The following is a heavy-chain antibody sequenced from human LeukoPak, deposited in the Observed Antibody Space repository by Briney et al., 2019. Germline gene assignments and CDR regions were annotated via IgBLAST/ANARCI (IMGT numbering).Heavy chain of an antibody. V-gene: IGHV3-23*01. D-gene: IGHD6-19*01. J-gene: IGHJ6*02. Sequence: PGGSLRLSCAASGFTFRSYAMSWVRQAPGKGLEWVSAISGSGDSTYYADSVKGWFTISRDNSKNTLYLQMNSLRAEDTAVYYCAKDQGEAVAGYYYYYGMDVWGQGTTVTVSS. CDR1: GFTFRSYA. CDR3: AKDQGEAVAGYYYYYGMDV. CDR2: ISGSGDST.